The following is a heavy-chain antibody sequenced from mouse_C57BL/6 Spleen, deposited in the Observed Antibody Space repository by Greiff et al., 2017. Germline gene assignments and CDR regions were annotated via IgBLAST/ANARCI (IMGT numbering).Heavy chain of an antibody. J-gene: IGHJ3*01. Sequence: QVTLKVSGAELVKPGASVKLSCKASGYTFTEYTIHWVKQRSGQGLEWIGWFYPGSGSIKYNEKFKDKATLTADKSSSTVYLELSRLTSEDSAVYFCARHEDTYYSNYGLTGTGFAYWGQGTLVTVSA. CDR1: GYTFTEYT. CDR3: ARHEDTYYSNYGLTGTGFAY. CDR2: FYPGSGSI. V-gene: IGHV1-62-2*01. D-gene: IGHD2-5*01.